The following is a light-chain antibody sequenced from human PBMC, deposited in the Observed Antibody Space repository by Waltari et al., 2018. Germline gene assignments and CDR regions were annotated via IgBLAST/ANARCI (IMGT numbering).Light chain of an antibody. Sequence: EIVMTQSPATLSVSPGATAILSCRASQSVSHNVAWYHKKPGPAPRLLIYYAATKATSMPAKFMCSGYGTEFTLTNSSLQSGYFAVYYCQQYNRWPPITFGHGTRLEIK. V-gene: IGKV3-15*01. CDR2: YAA. CDR1: QSVSHN. CDR3: QQYNRWPPIT. J-gene: IGKJ5*01.